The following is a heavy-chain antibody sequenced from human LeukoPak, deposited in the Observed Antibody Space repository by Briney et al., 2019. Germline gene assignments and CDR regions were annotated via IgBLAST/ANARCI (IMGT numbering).Heavy chain of an antibody. D-gene: IGHD3-22*01. CDR2: IHTSGGT. CDR3: ARDKYYYDSSASIRFDY. V-gene: IGHV4-4*07. Sequence: SETLSLTCTVSGGSISSYYWSWIRQPAGKGLEWIGRIHTSGGTNYNPSLKSRVTMSVDTSKNQFSLKLSPVTAADTAVYYCARDKYYYDSSASIRFDYWGQGTLVTVSS. CDR1: GGSISSYY. J-gene: IGHJ4*02.